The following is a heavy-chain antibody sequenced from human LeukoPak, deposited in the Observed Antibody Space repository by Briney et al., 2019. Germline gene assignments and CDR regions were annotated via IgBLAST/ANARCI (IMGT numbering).Heavy chain of an antibody. V-gene: IGHV3-48*01. Sequence: RGSLRLSCAASGFTFSSYTMNWVRQAPGKGLEWVSCITSSSSTIYYADSLKGRFTISRDNAKNSLYLQMNSLRAEDTAVYYCAGPFSSGYWGQGTLVTVSS. CDR3: AGPFSSGY. D-gene: IGHD6-19*01. CDR1: GFTFSSYT. CDR2: ITSSSSTI. J-gene: IGHJ4*02.